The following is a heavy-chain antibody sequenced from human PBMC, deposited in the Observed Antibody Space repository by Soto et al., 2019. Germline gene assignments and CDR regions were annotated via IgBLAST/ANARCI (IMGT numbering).Heavy chain of an antibody. CDR1: GGSISSYY. J-gene: IGHJ4*02. CDR2: IYYSGST. D-gene: IGHD5-18*01. V-gene: IGHV4-59*01. CDR3: ARDLQLWEFDY. Sequence: SETLSLTCTVSGGSISSYYWSWIRQPPGKGLEWIGYIYYSGSTNYNPSLKSRVTISVDTSKNQFSLKLSSVTAAGTAVYYCARDLQLWEFDYWGQGTLVTVSS.